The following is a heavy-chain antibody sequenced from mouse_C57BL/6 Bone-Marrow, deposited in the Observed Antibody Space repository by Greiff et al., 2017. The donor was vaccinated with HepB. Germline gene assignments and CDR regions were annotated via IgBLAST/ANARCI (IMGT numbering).Heavy chain of an antibody. CDR1: GFNIKNTY. CDR3: ARGRVITTVVANWYFDV. CDR2: IDPANGNT. Sequence: VQLQQSVAELVRPGASVKLSCTASGFNIKNTYMHWVKQRPEQGLEWIGRIDPANGNTKYAPKFQGKATITADTSSNTAYLQLSSLTSEDTAIYYCARGRVITTVVANWYFDVWGTGTTVTVSS. V-gene: IGHV14-3*01. J-gene: IGHJ1*03. D-gene: IGHD1-1*01.